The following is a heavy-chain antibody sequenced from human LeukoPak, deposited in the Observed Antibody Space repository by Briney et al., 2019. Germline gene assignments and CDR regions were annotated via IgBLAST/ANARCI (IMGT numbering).Heavy chain of an antibody. J-gene: IGHJ4*02. Sequence: PGGSLRLSCAASRFTFSSYVMHWVRQAPGKGLEWVAVIWYDGSNKYYADSVKGRFTISRDNSKNTLYLRMNSLRAEDTAVYYCAREGYDSSGYSFFDYWGQGTLVTVSS. CDR1: RFTFSSYV. CDR2: IWYDGSNK. CDR3: AREGYDSSGYSFFDY. D-gene: IGHD3-22*01. V-gene: IGHV3-33*01.